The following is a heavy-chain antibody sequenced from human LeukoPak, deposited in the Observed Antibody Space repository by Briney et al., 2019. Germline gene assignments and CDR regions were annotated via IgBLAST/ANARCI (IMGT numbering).Heavy chain of an antibody. V-gene: IGHV1-24*01. CDR1: GYTPTELS. CDR3: ATPYSGSYNPRYGMDV. D-gene: IGHD1-26*01. CDR2: FDPEDGET. Sequence: GASVKVSCKVSGYTPTELSMHWVRQAPGKGLEWMGGFDPEDGETIYAQKFQGRVTMTEDTSTDTAYMELSSLRSEDTAVYYCATPYSGSYNPRYGMDVWGQGTTVTVSS. J-gene: IGHJ6*02.